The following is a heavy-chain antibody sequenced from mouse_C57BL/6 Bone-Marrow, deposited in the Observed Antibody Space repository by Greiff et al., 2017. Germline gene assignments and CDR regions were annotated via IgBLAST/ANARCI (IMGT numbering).Heavy chain of an antibody. CDR2: IDPSDSYT. CDR1: GYTFTSYW. V-gene: IGHV1-69*01. Sequence: QVQLQQPGAELVMPGASVKLSCKASGYTFTSYWMHWVKQRPGQGLEWIGEIDPSDSYTNYNQKFKGKSTLTVDKSSSTAYMQLSSLTSEDSAVYYCAIDYGTAYYAMDYWGQGTSVTVSS. CDR3: AIDYGTAYYAMDY. J-gene: IGHJ4*01. D-gene: IGHD2-4*01.